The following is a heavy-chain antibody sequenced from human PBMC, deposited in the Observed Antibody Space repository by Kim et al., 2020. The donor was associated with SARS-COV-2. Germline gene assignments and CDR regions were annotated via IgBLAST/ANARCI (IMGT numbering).Heavy chain of an antibody. CDR2: INTNTGNP. CDR3: ARGPQGFWSGYYYYYYMDV. V-gene: IGHV7-4-1*02. J-gene: IGHJ6*03. Sequence: ASVKVSCKASGYTFTSYAMNWVRQAAGQGLEWRGWINTNTGNPTYAQGFTGRFVFSLDTSVSTAYLQISSLKAEDTAVYYCARGPQGFWSGYYYYYYMDVWGKGTTVTVSS. CDR1: GYTFTSYA. D-gene: IGHD3-3*01.